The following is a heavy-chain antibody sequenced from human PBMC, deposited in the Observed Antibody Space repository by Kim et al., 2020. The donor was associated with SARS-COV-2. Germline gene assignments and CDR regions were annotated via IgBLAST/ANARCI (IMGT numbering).Heavy chain of an antibody. V-gene: IGHV3-21*01. CDR2: ISSSSSYI. Sequence: GGSLRLSCAASGFTFSSYSMNWVRQAPGKGLEWVSSISSSSSYIYYADSVKGRFTISRDNAKNSLYLQMNSLRAEDTAVYYCASRGGYCSSTSCSVNYYYGMDVWGQGTTVTVSS. J-gene: IGHJ6*02. D-gene: IGHD2-2*01. CDR1: GFTFSSYS. CDR3: ASRGGYCSSTSCSVNYYYGMDV.